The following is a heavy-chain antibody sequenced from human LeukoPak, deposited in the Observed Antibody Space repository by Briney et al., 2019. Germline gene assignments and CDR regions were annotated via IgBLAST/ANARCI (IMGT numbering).Heavy chain of an antibody. CDR1: GFTFSSYG. Sequence: GRSLRLSCAASGFTFSSYGMHWVRQAPGKGLEWVAVISYDGSNKYYADSVKGRFTISRDNAKNSLCLQMNSLRAEDTAVYYCATYSSLNRREFQYWGQGTLLTVSS. CDR3: ATYSSLNRREFQY. D-gene: IGHD3-22*01. CDR2: ISYDGSNK. J-gene: IGHJ1*01. V-gene: IGHV3-30*03.